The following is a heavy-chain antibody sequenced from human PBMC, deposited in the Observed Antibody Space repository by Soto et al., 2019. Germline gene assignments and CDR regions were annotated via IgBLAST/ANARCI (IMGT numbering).Heavy chain of an antibody. J-gene: IGHJ5*02. Sequence: GASVKVSCKASGYTFTSYGISWVRQAPGQGLEWMGWISAYNGNTNYAQKLQGRVTMTTDTSTSTAYMELRSLRSDDTAVYYCAKMGLEWLATRRFWFDPWGQGTLVNVSS. CDR3: AKMGLEWLATRRFWFDP. CDR1: GYTFTSYG. CDR2: ISAYNGNT. V-gene: IGHV1-18*01. D-gene: IGHD6-19*01.